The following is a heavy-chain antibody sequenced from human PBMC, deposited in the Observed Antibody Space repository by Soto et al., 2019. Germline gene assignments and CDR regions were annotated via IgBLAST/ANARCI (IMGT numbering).Heavy chain of an antibody. V-gene: IGHV4-59*08. CDR1: GGSISSYY. CDR2: IYYSGST. D-gene: IGHD5-18*01. CDR3: ARRYGYSFDY. Sequence: QVQLQESGPGLVKPSETLSLTCTVSGGSISSYYWSWIRQPPGKGLEWIGYIYYSGSTNYNPSLQXRVNISVDTSTNQLSLKLSSVPAADTAVYYCARRYGYSFDYWGQGTLVTVSS. J-gene: IGHJ4*02.